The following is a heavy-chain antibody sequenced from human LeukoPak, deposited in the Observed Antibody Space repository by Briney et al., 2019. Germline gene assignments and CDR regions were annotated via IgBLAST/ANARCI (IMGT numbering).Heavy chain of an antibody. V-gene: IGHV3-23*01. CDR1: GFTFSSYW. D-gene: IGHD1-26*01. J-gene: IGHJ4*02. CDR3: AKGGGSVFFAY. CDR2: ISTSYGST. Sequence: PGGSLRLSCAASGFTFSSYWMHWVRQAPGKGLEWVSAISTSYGSTYYADSVRGRFTISRDNSKNTLYLQMNSLRAEDTAVYYCAKGGGSVFFAYWGQGTLLTVSS.